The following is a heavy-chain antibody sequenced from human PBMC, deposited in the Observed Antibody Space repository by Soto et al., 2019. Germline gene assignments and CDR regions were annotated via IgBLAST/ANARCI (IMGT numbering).Heavy chain of an antibody. J-gene: IGHJ4*02. CDR3: ARLRGVNLSRPPDDY. D-gene: IGHD3-10*01. Sequence: GGSLRLSCAASGFTFSSYAMSWVRQAPGKGLEWVSAISGSGGSTYYADSVKGRFTISRDNSKNTLYLQMNSLRAEDTAVYYCARLRGVNLSRPPDDYWGQGTLVTVSS. CDR1: GFTFSSYA. CDR2: ISGSGGST. V-gene: IGHV3-23*01.